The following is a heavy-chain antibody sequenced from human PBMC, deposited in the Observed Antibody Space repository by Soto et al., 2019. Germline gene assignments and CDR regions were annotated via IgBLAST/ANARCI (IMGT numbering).Heavy chain of an antibody. CDR1: GYTFTSYG. V-gene: IGHV1-69*13. Sequence: SVKVSCKASGYTFTSYGISWVRQAPGQGLEWMGGIIPIFGTANYAQKFQGRVTITADESTSTAYMELSSLRSEDTAVYYCARGWFGELTSFDYWGQGTLVTVSS. CDR2: IIPIFGTA. J-gene: IGHJ4*02. CDR3: ARGWFGELTSFDY. D-gene: IGHD3-10*01.